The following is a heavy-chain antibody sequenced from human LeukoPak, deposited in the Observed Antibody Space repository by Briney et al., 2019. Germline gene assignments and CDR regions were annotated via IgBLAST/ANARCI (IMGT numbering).Heavy chain of an antibody. CDR2: IYTSGST. D-gene: IGHD3-10*01. CDR1: GGSISSYY. Sequence: SEALSLTRTVSGGSISSYYWSWIRQPAGKGLEWIGRIYTSGSTNYNPSLKSRVTMSVDTSKNQFSLKLSSVTAADTAVYYCARAPSLIHPRMVRGVTKYYYYYMDVWGKGTTVTISS. CDR3: ARAPSLIHPRMVRGVTKYYYYYMDV. V-gene: IGHV4-4*07. J-gene: IGHJ6*03.